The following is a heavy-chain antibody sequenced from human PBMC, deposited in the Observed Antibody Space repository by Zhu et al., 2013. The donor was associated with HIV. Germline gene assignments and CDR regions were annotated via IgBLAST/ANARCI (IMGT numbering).Heavy chain of an antibody. J-gene: IGHJ3*02. CDR2: IYYSGST. CDR1: GGSISSGGYY. CDR3: ARDRVTIFEYAFDI. V-gene: IGHV4-31*03. Sequence: QVQLQESGPGLVKPSQTLSLTCTVSGGSISSGGYYWSWIRQHPGKGLEWIGYIYYSGSTYYNPSLKSRVTISVDTSKNQFSLKLSSVTAADTAVYYCARDRVTIFEYAFDIWGQGTMVTVSS. D-gene: IGHD3-3*01.